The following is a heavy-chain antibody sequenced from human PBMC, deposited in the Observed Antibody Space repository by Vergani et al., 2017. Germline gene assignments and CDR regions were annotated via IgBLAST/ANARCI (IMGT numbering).Heavy chain of an antibody. V-gene: IGHV4-31*03. Sequence: QVQLQESGPGLVKPSQTLSLTCTVSGGSISSGGYYWSWIRQHPGKGLDWIGYIYYSGSTYYNPSLKSRVTISVDTSKNQFSLKLSSVTAADTAVYYCARHRTRWSGSSTDYYYYMDVWGKGTTVTVSS. J-gene: IGHJ6*03. CDR2: IYYSGST. CDR3: ARHRTRWSGSSTDYYYYMDV. CDR1: GGSISSGGYY. D-gene: IGHD2-2*01.